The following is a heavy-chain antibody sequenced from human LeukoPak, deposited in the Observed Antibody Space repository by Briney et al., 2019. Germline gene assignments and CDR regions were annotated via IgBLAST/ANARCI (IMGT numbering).Heavy chain of an antibody. CDR3: ASLLYRLYGDYA. CDR1: GYSISSGYY. Sequence: PSETLSLXCAVSGYSISSGYYWGWIRQPPGKGLEWIGSIYHSGSTYYNPSLKSRVTISVDTSKNQFSLKLSSVTAADTAVYYCASLLYRLYGDYAWGQGTLVTVSS. J-gene: IGHJ5*02. V-gene: IGHV4-38-2*01. CDR2: IYHSGST. D-gene: IGHD4-17*01.